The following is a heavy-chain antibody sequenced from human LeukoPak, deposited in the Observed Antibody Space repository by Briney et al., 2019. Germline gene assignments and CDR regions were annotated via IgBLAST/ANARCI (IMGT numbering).Heavy chain of an antibody. CDR2: ITGSGGNT. J-gene: IGHJ4*02. V-gene: IGHV3-23*01. Sequence: GGSLRLSCVASGLTFSSHAMTWVRQTPGKGLEWVSGITGSGGNTYHAESVKGRFTISRDNSKNTLYLQMNSLRAEDTAVYYCAKEGRIPLRQLAGSGYFDYWGQGTLVTVSS. D-gene: IGHD6-13*01. CDR1: GLTFSSHA. CDR3: AKEGRIPLRQLAGSGYFDY.